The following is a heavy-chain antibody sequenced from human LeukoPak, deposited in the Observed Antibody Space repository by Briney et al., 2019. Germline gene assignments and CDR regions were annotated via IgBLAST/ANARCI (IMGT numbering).Heavy chain of an antibody. CDR1: GFTFSSYG. CDR3: VRNLAVAGTCFDS. V-gene: IGHV3-33*03. CDR2: IWYDGSNK. Sequence: PGRSLRLSCAASGFTFSSYGMHWVRQAPGKGLEWVALIWYDGSNKYYTDSVKGRLTISRDNAESSLYLQMNSLRAEDTAVYYCVRNLAVAGTCFDSWGQGTLVTVSS. J-gene: IGHJ4*02. D-gene: IGHD6-19*01.